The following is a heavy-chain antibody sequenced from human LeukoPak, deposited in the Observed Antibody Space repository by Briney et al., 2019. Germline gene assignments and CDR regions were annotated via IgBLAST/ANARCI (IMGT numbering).Heavy chain of an antibody. CDR1: GGSISSSSYY. CDR2: IYYSGST. J-gene: IGHJ5*02. Sequence: KPSETLSLTCTVSGGSISSSSYYWGWIRQPPGKGLEWIGSIYYSGSTYYNPSLRSRVTISVDTSKNQFSLKLSPVTAADTAVYYCARQDLWFGELSGWFDPWGQGTLVTVSS. CDR3: ARQDLWFGELSGWFDP. V-gene: IGHV4-39*01. D-gene: IGHD3-10*01.